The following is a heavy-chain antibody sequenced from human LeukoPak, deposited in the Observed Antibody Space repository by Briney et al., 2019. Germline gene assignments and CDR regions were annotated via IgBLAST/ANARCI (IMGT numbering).Heavy chain of an antibody. J-gene: IGHJ4*02. CDR3: ARAGNIVVVPAI. CDR2: IYYSGST. Sequence: SETLSLTCTVAGGSISSSSYYWGWIRQPPGKGLEWIGSIYYSGSTYYNPSLKSRVTISVDTSKNQFSLKLSSVTAADTAAYYCARAGNIVVVPAIWGQGTLVTVSS. V-gene: IGHV4-39*07. CDR1: GGSISSSSYY. D-gene: IGHD2-2*01.